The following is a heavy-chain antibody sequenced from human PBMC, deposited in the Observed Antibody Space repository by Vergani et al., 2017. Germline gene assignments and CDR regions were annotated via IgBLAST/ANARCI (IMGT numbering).Heavy chain of an antibody. CDR1: GGSFSGYY. CDR2: IYTSGST. CDR3: ARDGQVAATPGSVNWFDP. Sequence: QVQLQQWGAGLLKPSETLSLTCAVYGGSFSGYYWSWIRQPAGKGLEWIGRIYTSGSTNYNPSLKSRVTISVDTSKNQFSLKLSSVTAADTAVYYCARDGQVAATPGSVNWFDPWGQGTLVTVSS. D-gene: IGHD2-15*01. J-gene: IGHJ5*02. V-gene: IGHV4-59*10.